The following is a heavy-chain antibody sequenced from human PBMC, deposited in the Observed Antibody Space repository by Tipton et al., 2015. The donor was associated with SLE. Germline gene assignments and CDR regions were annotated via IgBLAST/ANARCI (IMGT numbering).Heavy chain of an antibody. CDR3: ARHGYSYGYDY. CDR1: GGSISSYY. D-gene: IGHD5-18*01. V-gene: IGHV4-59*08. Sequence: TLSLTCTVSGGSISSYYWSWIRQPPGKGLEWIGYIYYSGSTNYNPSLKSRVTISVDTSKNQFSLKLSSVTAADTAVYYCARHGYSYGYDYWGQGTLVTVSS. CDR2: IYYSGST. J-gene: IGHJ4*02.